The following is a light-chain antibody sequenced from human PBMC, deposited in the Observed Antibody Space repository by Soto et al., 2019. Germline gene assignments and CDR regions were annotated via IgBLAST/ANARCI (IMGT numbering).Light chain of an antibody. V-gene: IGLV2-23*02. J-gene: IGLJ1*01. CDR1: SSDVGSYNL. Sequence: QSVLTQPASVSGSPGQSITISCTGTSSDVGSYNLVSWYQHHPGKAPKLMIYEVSERPSGVSNRFSGSKSGNTASLTISGLQAEYEADYYCCSYAGRTTPYVFGTGTKVTVL. CDR2: EVS. CDR3: CSYAGRTTPYV.